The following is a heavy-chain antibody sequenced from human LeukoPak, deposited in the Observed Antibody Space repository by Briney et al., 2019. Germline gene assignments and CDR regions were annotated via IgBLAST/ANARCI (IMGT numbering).Heavy chain of an antibody. CDR1: GYTFTSDY. D-gene: IGHD6-19*01. J-gene: IGHJ5*02. Sequence: ASVKVSCKASGYTFTSDYMHWVRQAPEQGLEWMGIINPSGGSTSYAQKFQGRVTMTRDTSISTAYMELSRLRSDDTAVYYCAIAQPKALGDSSGWSPSFDPWGQGTLVTVSS. CDR3: AIAQPKALGDSSGWSPSFDP. V-gene: IGHV1-46*01. CDR2: INPSGGST.